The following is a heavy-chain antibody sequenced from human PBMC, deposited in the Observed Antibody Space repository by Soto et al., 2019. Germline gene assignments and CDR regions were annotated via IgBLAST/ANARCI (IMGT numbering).Heavy chain of an antibody. CDR1: GFTFISYG. CDR3: AKSPLIAAAVIDY. D-gene: IGHD6-13*01. V-gene: IGHV3-30*18. CDR2: ISYDGSNK. Sequence: QVQLVESGGGVVQPGRSLRLSCAASGFTFISYGMHWVRQAPGKGLEWVAVISYDGSNKYYADSVKGRFTISRDNSKNTLYLQMNSLRAEDTAVYYCAKSPLIAAAVIDYWGQGTLVTVSS. J-gene: IGHJ4*02.